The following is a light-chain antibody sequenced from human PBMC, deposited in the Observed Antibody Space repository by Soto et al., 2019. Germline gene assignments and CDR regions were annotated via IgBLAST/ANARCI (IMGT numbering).Light chain of an antibody. CDR3: QQYDNWPLT. Sequence: EIVMTQSPATLSVAPGERCARSFRASQSVYSNLAWYQQKPGQAPRFLIYGASTRATGIPARFSGSGSGTEFTLTISSLQSEDFAVYYCQQYDNWPLTFGGGTKVDI. V-gene: IGKV3-15*01. J-gene: IGKJ4*02. CDR1: QSVYSN. CDR2: GAS.